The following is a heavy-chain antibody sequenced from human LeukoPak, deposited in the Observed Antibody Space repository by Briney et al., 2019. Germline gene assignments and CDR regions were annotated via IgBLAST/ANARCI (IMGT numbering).Heavy chain of an antibody. D-gene: IGHD3-3*01. CDR1: GYTFTSYY. CDR3: ARGLSDFWSGYYHFDY. Sequence: GASVKVSCKASGYTFTSYYMHWVRQAPGQGLEWMGIINPSGGSTSYAQKFQGRVTMTRDTSTSTVYMELSSLRSEDTAVYYCARGLSDFWSGYYHFDYWGQGTLVTVSS. CDR2: INPSGGST. J-gene: IGHJ4*02. V-gene: IGHV1-46*01.